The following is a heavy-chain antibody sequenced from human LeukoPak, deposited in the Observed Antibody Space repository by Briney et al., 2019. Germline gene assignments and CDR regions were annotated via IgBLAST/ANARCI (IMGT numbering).Heavy chain of an antibody. CDR2: IYTGGHT. Sequence: PGESLRLSCAASGFSVRSNYMSWVRQATGQGLEWVSLIYTGGHTYYADSVKGRLTLSRDNSKNTVYLQMNNLRVEDTAMYYCASISDPLYYFDSWAREPWSPSPQ. CDR3: ASISDPLYYFDS. J-gene: IGHJ4*02. CDR1: GFSVRSNY. V-gene: IGHV3-66*01.